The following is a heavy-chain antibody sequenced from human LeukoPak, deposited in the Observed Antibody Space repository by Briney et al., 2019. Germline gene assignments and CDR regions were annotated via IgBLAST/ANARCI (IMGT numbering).Heavy chain of an antibody. CDR2: IGGSGTST. J-gene: IGHJ4*02. CDR3: AKDDSPYSYASFDY. V-gene: IGHV3-23*01. Sequence: GGSLRLSCAASGFTFSSYAMSWVRQAPGKGVEWVSAIGGSGTSTYYADSVKGRFTISRDNSKNTLYLQLNSLRAEDTAVYYCAKDDSPYSYASFDYWGQGTLVTVSS. D-gene: IGHD5-18*01. CDR1: GFTFSSYA.